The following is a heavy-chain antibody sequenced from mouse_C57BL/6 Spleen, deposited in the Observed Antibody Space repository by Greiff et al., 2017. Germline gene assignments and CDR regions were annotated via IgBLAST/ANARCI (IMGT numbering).Heavy chain of an antibody. CDR1: GYTFTSYW. D-gene: IGHD2-3*01. CDR3: ANSYDSFYYFDY. CDR2: IYPGSGST. J-gene: IGHJ2*01. V-gene: IGHV1-55*01. Sequence: QVQLQQPGAELVKPGASVKMSCKASGYTFTSYWITWVKQRPGQGLEWIGDIYPGSGSTNYNEKFKSKATLTVDTSSSTAYMQLSSLTSEDSAVYYCANSYDSFYYFDYWGQGTTLTVSS.